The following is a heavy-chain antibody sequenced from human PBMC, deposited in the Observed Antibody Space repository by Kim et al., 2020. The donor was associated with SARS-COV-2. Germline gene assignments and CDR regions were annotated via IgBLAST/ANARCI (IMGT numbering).Heavy chain of an antibody. V-gene: IGHV5-10-1*01. CDR3: ARQSRGGYYDSSGYYPDY. CDR2: IDPSDSYT. J-gene: IGHJ4*02. CDR1: GYSFTSYW. Sequence: GESLKISCKGSGYSFTSYWISWVRQMPGKGLEWMGRIDPSDSYTNYSPSFQGHVTISADKSISTAYLQWSSLKASDTAMYYCARQSRGGYYDSSGYYPDYWGQGTLVTVSS. D-gene: IGHD3-22*01.